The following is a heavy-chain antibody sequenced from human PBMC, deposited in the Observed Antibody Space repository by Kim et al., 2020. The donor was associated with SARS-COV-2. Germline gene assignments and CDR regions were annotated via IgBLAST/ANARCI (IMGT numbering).Heavy chain of an antibody. Sequence: ASVKVSCKASGYTFTSYAMNWVRQAPGQGLEWMGWINTNTGNPTYAQGFTGRVVFSLDTSVSTAYLQISSLKAEDTAVYYCARAEIGGYYYYYGMDVWGQGTTVTVSS. CDR2: INTNTGNP. J-gene: IGHJ6*02. V-gene: IGHV7-4-1*02. D-gene: IGHD2-15*01. CDR1: GYTFTSYA. CDR3: ARAEIGGYYYYYGMDV.